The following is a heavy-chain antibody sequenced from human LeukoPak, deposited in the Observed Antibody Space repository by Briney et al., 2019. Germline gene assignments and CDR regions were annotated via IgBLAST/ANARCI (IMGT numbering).Heavy chain of an antibody. D-gene: IGHD2-15*01. CDR2: ISNNGKT. CDR3: ARRVVSAKFRNLLYYYMDV. Sequence: PSETLSLTCTVSGGSITSSSWSWIRQSPGKGLESIGYISNNGKTKYKSSFEGRVTMSVDTSKSQLSLNLSSVTAADTAVYYCARRVVSAKFRNLLYYYMDVWGKGTTVIVS. CDR1: GGSITSSS. V-gene: IGHV4-4*09. J-gene: IGHJ6*03.